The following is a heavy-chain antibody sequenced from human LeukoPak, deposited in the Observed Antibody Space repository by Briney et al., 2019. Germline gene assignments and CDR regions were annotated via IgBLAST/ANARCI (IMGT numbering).Heavy chain of an antibody. Sequence: GGSLRLSCAASSFTFSRYWMHWVRQAPGKGLVWVSRINSDGISTSYADSVKGRFTISRDNAKNTLYLQMNSLGAEDTAVYYCARDGNYYDSSGPADYWGQGTLVTVSS. D-gene: IGHD3-22*01. CDR3: ARDGNYYDSSGPADY. V-gene: IGHV3-74*01. J-gene: IGHJ4*02. CDR1: SFTFSRYW. CDR2: INSDGIST.